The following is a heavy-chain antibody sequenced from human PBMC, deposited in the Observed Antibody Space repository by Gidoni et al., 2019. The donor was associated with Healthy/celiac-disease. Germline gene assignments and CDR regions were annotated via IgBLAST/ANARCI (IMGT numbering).Heavy chain of an antibody. Sequence: QVQLQQWGAGRSKPSETLSITCAAYGRSCSGYSWSWIRQTPGKGLEWIGEINHRGSTNYNPSLKSRVTISVDTSKNHFSLKLSSVTAADTAVYYCASLSHYCGCDCYSGGEPDYWGQGTLVTVSS. CDR3: ASLSHYCGCDCYSGGEPDY. V-gene: IGHV4-34*01. CDR2: INHRGST. CDR1: GRSCSGYS. J-gene: IGHJ4*02. D-gene: IGHD2-21*02.